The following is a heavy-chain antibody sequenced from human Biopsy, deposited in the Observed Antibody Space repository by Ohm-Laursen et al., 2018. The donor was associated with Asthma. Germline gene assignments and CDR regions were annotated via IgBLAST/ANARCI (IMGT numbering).Heavy chain of an antibody. V-gene: IGHV4-30-4*01. J-gene: IGHJ6*02. CDR1: GGYTGSSDHH. CDR2: VFWSGST. Sequence: PSQTLSLTCRVSGGYTGSSDHHWAWIRQAPGKGLEWIGFVFWSGSTHYSRSLERRVSISIDTATNEFSMKLWPVTPADTAVSFCARVVSYGDIYFGIDVWGPGNTVVVS. D-gene: IGHD4-17*01. CDR3: ARVVSYGDIYFGIDV.